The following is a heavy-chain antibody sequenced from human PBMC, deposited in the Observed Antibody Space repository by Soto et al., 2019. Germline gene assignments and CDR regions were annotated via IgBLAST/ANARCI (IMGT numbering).Heavy chain of an antibody. Sequence: GGSLRLSCAASGFTFSTYAMSWVRQAPGKGLEWVSAISGSGGDTYYADSVKGRSTISRDNSKNTLSLQVNSLRVDDTAVYYCVKEIRIFVVVIFDYWGQGTLVTVSS. CDR2: ISGSGGDT. J-gene: IGHJ4*02. CDR3: VKEIRIFVVVIFDY. CDR1: GFTFSTYA. D-gene: IGHD3-3*01. V-gene: IGHV3-23*01.